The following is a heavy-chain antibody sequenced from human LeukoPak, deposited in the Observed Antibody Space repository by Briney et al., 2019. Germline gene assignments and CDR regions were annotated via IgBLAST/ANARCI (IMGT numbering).Heavy chain of an antibody. CDR1: EFTFSSYA. Sequence: GGSLRLSCAASEFTFSSYAMSWVRQAPGKGMEWVSAISGSGGSTYYADSVKGRFTISRDSSKNTLYLQMNSLRAEDTAVYYCAKGGYYYGSGHLGYWGQGTLVTVSS. CDR2: ISGSGGST. J-gene: IGHJ4*02. V-gene: IGHV3-23*01. D-gene: IGHD3-10*01. CDR3: AKGGYYYGSGHLGY.